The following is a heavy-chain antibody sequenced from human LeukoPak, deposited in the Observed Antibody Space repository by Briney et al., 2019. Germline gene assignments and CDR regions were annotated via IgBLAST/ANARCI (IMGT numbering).Heavy chain of an antibody. Sequence: SETLSLTCTVSGGSISSSSYYWGWIRQPPGKGLEWIGSIYYSGSTYYNPSLKSRVTISVDTSKNQFSLKLSSVTAADTAVYYCARESREPYYYYMDVWGKGTTVTVSS. V-gene: IGHV4-39*02. CDR2: IYYSGST. CDR1: GGSISSSSYY. CDR3: ARESREPYYYYMDV. D-gene: IGHD1-14*01. J-gene: IGHJ6*03.